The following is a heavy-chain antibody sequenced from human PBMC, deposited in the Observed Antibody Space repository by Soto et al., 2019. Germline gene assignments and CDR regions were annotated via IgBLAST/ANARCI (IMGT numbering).Heavy chain of an antibody. V-gene: IGHV1-2*04. Sequence: ASVKVSCKASGYTFTGYYMHWVRQAPGQGLEWMGWINPNSGGTNYAQKFQGWVTMTRDTSISTAYMELSRLRSDDTAVYYCARGRAVAGTPSRPHDYWGQGTLVTVSS. CDR2: INPNSGGT. J-gene: IGHJ4*02. D-gene: IGHD6-19*01. CDR1: GYTFTGYY. CDR3: ARGRAVAGTPSRPHDY.